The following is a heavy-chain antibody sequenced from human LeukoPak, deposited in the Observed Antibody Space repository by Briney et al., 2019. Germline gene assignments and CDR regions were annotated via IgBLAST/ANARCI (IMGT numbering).Heavy chain of an antibody. CDR1: GFTFSNYW. Sequence: GGSLRLSCAASGFTFSNYWMHWVRQAPGKGLVWVSRINTDGSSTTYADSVKGRFTISRDNAENTLYLQVNSLRAEDTALYYCVRGCSGTYRADYWGQGTLVTVSS. J-gene: IGHJ4*02. CDR2: INTDGSST. V-gene: IGHV3-74*03. D-gene: IGHD1-26*01. CDR3: VRGCSGTYRADY.